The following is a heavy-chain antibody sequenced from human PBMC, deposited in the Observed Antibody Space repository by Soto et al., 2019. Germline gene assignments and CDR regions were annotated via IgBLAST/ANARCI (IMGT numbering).Heavy chain of an antibody. CDR2: ISGSGGST. CDR1: GFTFSSYA. D-gene: IGHD2-8*01. J-gene: IGHJ6*03. CDR3: AKSLGYCTNGVCYSPPGYYMDV. V-gene: IGHV3-23*01. Sequence: GGSLRLSCAASGFTFSSYAMSWVRQAPGKGLEWVSAISGSGGSTYYADSVKGRFTISRDNSKNTLYLQMNSLRAEDTAVYYCAKSLGYCTNGVCYSPPGYYMDVWGKGTTVTVSS.